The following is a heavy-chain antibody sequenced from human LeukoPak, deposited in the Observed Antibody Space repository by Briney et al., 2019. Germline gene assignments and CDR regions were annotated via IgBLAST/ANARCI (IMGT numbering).Heavy chain of an antibody. Sequence: PSETLSLTCAVYGGSFSGYYWSWIRQPPGKGLDWIGEINHSGSANYNPSLKSRVTISVDTSKNQFSLKLSSVTAADTAVYYCARGGSTVASPHYYGMDVWGQGTTVTVSS. J-gene: IGHJ6*02. CDR1: GGSFSGYY. CDR3: ARGGSTVASPHYYGMDV. V-gene: IGHV4-34*01. CDR2: INHSGSA. D-gene: IGHD4-23*01.